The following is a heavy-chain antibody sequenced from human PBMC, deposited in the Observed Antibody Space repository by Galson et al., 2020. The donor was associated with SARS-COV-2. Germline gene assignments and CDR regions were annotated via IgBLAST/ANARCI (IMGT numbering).Heavy chain of an antibody. D-gene: IGHD3-9*01. J-gene: IGHJ4*02. CDR1: GYTFTSYY. CDR2: INPIGGST. V-gene: IGHV1-46*01. Sequence: ASLKVSCKASGYTFTSYYMHWVRQAPGQGLEWMGIINPIGGSTSYAQKFQGRVTMTRDTSTSTVYMELSSLRSEDTAVYYCARVGRYYDILTGYYQSGLDYWGQGTLVTVSS. CDR3: ARVGRYYDILTGYYQSGLDY.